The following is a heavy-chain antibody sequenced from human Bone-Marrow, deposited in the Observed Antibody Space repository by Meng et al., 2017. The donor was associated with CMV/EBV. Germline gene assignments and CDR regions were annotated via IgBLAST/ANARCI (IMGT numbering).Heavy chain of an antibody. CDR2: VSHSGST. V-gene: IGHV4-34*01. D-gene: IGHD6-19*01. CDR1: GGSFSDFS. J-gene: IGHJ4*02. CDR3: ARTSRGWTYSDY. Sequence: SETLSLTCAVFGGSFSDFSCTWIRQPPGKGLEWLGEVSHSGSTNYNPSLKSRVSISVDTAKNQFSLKLNSVTAADTAVYFCARTSRGWTYSDYWGEGALVASSS.